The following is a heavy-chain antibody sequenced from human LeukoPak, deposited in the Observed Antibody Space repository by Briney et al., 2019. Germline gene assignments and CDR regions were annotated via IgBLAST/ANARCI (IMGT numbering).Heavy chain of an antibody. CDR1: GFTFSDYG. J-gene: IGHJ6*03. D-gene: IGHD2-15*01. CDR3: ARDRSCTGGSCYMDV. V-gene: IGHV3-23*01. CDR2: ISGSGGST. Sequence: PGGSLRLSCAASGFTFSDYGMSWVRQAPGKGLEWVSAISGSGGSTYYADSVKGRFTISRDNSKNTLSLQMSSLRVEDTAVYYCARDRSCTGGSCYMDVWGRGTTVTVSS.